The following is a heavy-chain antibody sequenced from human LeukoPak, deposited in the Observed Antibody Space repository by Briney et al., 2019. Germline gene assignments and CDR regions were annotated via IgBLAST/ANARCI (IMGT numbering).Heavy chain of an antibody. CDR2: INHSGST. V-gene: IGHV4-34*01. D-gene: IGHD3-16*01. J-gene: IGHJ3*02. CDR3: ARPRLYPRAFDI. CDR1: GGSFSGYY. Sequence: PSETLSLTCAVYGGSFSGYYWSWIRQPPGKGLEWIGEINHSGSTNYNPSLKSRVTISVDTSKNQFSLKLSSVTAADTAVYYCARPRLYPRAFDIWGQGTMVTVSS.